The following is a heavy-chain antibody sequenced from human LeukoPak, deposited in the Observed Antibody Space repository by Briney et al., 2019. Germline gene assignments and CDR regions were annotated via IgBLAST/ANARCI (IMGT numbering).Heavy chain of an antibody. CDR2: IYSSGST. J-gene: IGHJ4*02. V-gene: IGHV4-39*01. CDR1: GGSISSSLYY. CDR3: ARTSYIAARSFDY. D-gene: IGHD6-6*01. Sequence: SETLSLTCTVSGGSISSSLYYWGWIRQPPGKGLEWIRNIYSSGSTHYNPSFKSRVLISVDTSKNQFSLQLSSVTAADTAVYYCARTSYIAARSFDYWGQGTLVTVSS.